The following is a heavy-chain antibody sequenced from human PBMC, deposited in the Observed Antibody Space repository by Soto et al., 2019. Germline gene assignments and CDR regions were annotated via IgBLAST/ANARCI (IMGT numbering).Heavy chain of an antibody. J-gene: IGHJ6*02. V-gene: IGHV3-23*01. CDR1: GFTFTNCA. D-gene: IGHD3-10*01. Sequence: GGSLRLSCAASGFTFTNCAMSWVRRAPGKGLEWVSSISATGGSTYYADSVKGRFTVSRDNSKNTLFLQMNSLRAEDTAVYYCAKHYYCFYYYGVDVWGQGTTVTVSS. CDR2: ISATGGST. CDR3: AKHYYCFYYYGVDV.